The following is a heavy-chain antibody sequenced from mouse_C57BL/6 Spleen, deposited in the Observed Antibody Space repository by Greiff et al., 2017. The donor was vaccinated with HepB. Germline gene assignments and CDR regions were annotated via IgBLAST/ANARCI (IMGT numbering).Heavy chain of an antibody. CDR2: INPSTGGT. V-gene: IGHV1-42*01. CDR3: ASWNY. J-gene: IGHJ2*01. Sequence: VQLQQSGPELVKPGASVKISCKASGYSFTGYYMNWVKQSPEKSLEWIGEINPSTGGTTYNQKFKAKATLTVDTSSSTAYMQLKSLTSEDSAVYYCASWNYWGQGTTLTVSS. CDR1: GYSFTGYY.